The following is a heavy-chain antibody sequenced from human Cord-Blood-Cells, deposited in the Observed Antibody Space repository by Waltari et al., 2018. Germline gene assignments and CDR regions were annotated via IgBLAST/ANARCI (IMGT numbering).Heavy chain of an antibody. CDR2: MIPIFGTA. Sequence: QVQLVQSGAEVKKPGSSVKVSCKASGGTFSSYAISWGRKAPGQGLEWMGGMIPIFGTANYTQKFQGRVTITADESTSTAYMELSSLRSEDTAVYYCARGNRDYDFWSGYYFDYWGQGTLVTVSS. J-gene: IGHJ4*02. CDR1: GGTFSSYA. CDR3: ARGNRDYDFWSGYYFDY. D-gene: IGHD3-3*01. V-gene: IGHV1-69*01.